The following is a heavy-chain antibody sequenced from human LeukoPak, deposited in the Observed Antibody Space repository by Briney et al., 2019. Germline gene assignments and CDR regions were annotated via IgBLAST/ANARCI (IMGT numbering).Heavy chain of an antibody. D-gene: IGHD1-14*01. CDR2: IYTSGST. Sequence: SETLSLTCTVSGGSISSYYWSWIRQPAGKGLEWIGRIYTSGSTIYNPSLKNRVTMSVDTSKNQSSLKLSSVTAADTAVYYCARGRYESTRLSAYYYYYMDVWGKGTTVTVSS. V-gene: IGHV4-4*07. CDR3: ARGRYESTRLSAYYYYYMDV. CDR1: GGSISSYY. J-gene: IGHJ6*03.